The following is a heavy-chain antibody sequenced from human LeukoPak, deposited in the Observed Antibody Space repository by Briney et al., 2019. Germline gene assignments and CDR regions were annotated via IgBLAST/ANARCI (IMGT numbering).Heavy chain of an antibody. CDR3: ARLDYYGSGSPPPFDI. J-gene: IGHJ3*02. CDR1: GYTFTSYA. V-gene: IGHV1-2*02. D-gene: IGHD3-10*01. CDR2: INPNSGGT. Sequence: ASVKVSCKTSGYTFTSYAINWVRQAPGQGLEWMGWINPNSGGTNYAQKFQGRVTMTRDTSISTAYMELSRLRSDDTAVYYCARLDYYGSGSPPPFDIWGQGTMVTVSS.